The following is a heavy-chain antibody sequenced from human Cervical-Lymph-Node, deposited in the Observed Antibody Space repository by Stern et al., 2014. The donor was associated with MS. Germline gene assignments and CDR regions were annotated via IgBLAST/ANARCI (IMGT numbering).Heavy chain of an antibody. D-gene: IGHD6-19*01. J-gene: IGHJ5*01. V-gene: IGHV3-7*01. CDR1: GSTFSTSW. CDR2: IRRDGSEA. Sequence: EVQLEESGGGLVQPGGSQSLSCVASGSTFSTSWICWVRQAPGPGLERVANIRRDGSEAYYLDSVKGRFTISRDNAKSSLYLEMNSLRAEDTAVYYCTRFLQSGWSDLFDSWGRGTLVTVSS. CDR3: TRFLQSGWSDLFDS.